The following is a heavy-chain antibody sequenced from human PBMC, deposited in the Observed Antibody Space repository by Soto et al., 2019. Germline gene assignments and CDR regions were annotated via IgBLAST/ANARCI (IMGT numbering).Heavy chain of an antibody. Sequence: SETLSLTCAVYGGSFSGYYWSWIRQPPGKGLEWIGEINHSGSTNYNPSLKSRVTISVDTSKNQFSLKLSSVTAADTAVYYCARAAGSGSYYRAIYYYYYGMDVWGQGTTVT. CDR2: INHSGST. CDR1: GGSFSGYY. D-gene: IGHD3-10*01. V-gene: IGHV4-34*01. CDR3: ARAAGSGSYYRAIYYYYYGMDV. J-gene: IGHJ6*02.